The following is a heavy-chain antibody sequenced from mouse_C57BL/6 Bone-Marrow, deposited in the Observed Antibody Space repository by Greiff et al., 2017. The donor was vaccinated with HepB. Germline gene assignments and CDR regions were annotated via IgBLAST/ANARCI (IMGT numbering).Heavy chain of an antibody. D-gene: IGHD1-1*01. V-gene: IGHV5-17*01. CDR2: ISSGSSTI. CDR3: AMRNYYGSSRDYFDY. CDR1: GFTFSDYG. J-gene: IGHJ2*01. Sequence: DVQLVESGGGLVKPGGSLKLSCAASGFTFSDYGMHWVRQAPEKGLEWVAYISSGSSTIYYADTVKGRFTISRDNAKNTLFLQMTSLRSEDTAMYYCAMRNYYGSSRDYFDYWGQGTTLTVSS.